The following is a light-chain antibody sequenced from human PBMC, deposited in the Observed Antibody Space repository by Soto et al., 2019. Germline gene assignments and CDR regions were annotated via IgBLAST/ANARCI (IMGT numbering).Light chain of an antibody. CDR3: AAWDDSLSGHV. CDR2: SSS. CDR1: RSNIGTNS. Sequence: QPVLTQPHSASGTPGQRVTISCSGSRSNIGTNSVHWFQQLPGTAPKVLIYSSSQRHSGVPERLSGSKSGTSASLAISELQAEDEADYYCAAWDDSLSGHVFGTGTKLTVL. V-gene: IGLV1-44*01. J-gene: IGLJ1*01.